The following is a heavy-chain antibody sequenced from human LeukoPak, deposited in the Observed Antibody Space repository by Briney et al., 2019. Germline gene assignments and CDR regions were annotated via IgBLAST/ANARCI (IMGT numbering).Heavy chain of an antibody. CDR1: GFTFDDYA. J-gene: IGHJ4*02. Sequence: GGSLRLSCAASGFTFDDYAMHWVRQAPGKGLEWASGISWNSGSIGYADSVKGRFTISRDNAKNSLYLQMNSLRAEDTALYYCAKDKFYYGSGSSFDYWGQGTLVTVSS. D-gene: IGHD3-10*01. CDR2: ISWNSGSI. V-gene: IGHV3-9*01. CDR3: AKDKFYYGSGSSFDY.